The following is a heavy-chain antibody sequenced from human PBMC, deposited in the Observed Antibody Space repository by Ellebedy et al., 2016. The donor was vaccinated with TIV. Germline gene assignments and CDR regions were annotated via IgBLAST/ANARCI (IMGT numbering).Heavy chain of an antibody. CDR2: ISGSGGST. CDR1: GFSFSSYA. V-gene: IGHV3-23*01. Sequence: GGSLRLXCAASGFSFSSYAMSWVRQAPGKGLEWVSAISGSGGSTYYADSVKCRFTISRDNAKNTLYLQMTSLRAEDTAVYYCARDESDIVVVPAAIDYDYGMDVWGQGTTVTVSS. CDR3: ARDESDIVVVPAAIDYDYGMDV. J-gene: IGHJ6*02. D-gene: IGHD2-2*02.